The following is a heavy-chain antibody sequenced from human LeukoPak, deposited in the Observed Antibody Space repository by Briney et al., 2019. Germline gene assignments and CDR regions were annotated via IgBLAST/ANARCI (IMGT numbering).Heavy chain of an antibody. Sequence: ASVKVSCKASGYTFTGSFMHWVRQAPGQGLEWMGWINPNSGGTNYAQKFQGRVTMTRDTSISTAYMELSRLRSDDTAVYYCARDLGDEAVTTLDYWGQGTLVTVSS. CDR1: GYTFTGSF. V-gene: IGHV1-2*02. D-gene: IGHD4-11*01. CDR3: ARDLGDEAVTTLDY. CDR2: INPNSGGT. J-gene: IGHJ4*02.